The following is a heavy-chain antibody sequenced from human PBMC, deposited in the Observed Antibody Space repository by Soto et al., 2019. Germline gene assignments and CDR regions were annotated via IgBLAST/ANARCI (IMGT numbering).Heavy chain of an antibody. CDR1: GGTFSSYA. D-gene: IGHD2-15*01. Sequence: ASVKVSCKAFGGTFSSYAISWVRQAPGQGLEWMGGIIPIFGTANYAQKFQGRVTITADESTSTAYMELSSLRSEDTAVYYCARGYCSGGSCYPRIERGDDYCYGMDVRGRGTTVPVS. J-gene: IGHJ6*02. CDR3: ARGYCSGGSCYPRIERGDDYCYGMDV. V-gene: IGHV1-69*13. CDR2: IIPIFGTA.